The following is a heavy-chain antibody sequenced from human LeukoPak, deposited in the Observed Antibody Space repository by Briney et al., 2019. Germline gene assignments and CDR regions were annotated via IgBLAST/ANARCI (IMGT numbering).Heavy chain of an antibody. V-gene: IGHV4-59*08. D-gene: IGHD3-10*01. Sequence: SETLSLTCTVSAASISSYYWSGIRQPPGKGLEWIGYISYSGSTNYNPSLKSRVTISADTSKNQVSLTLSSVTAADTAVYYCTRHPELYFFDYWDQGTLVTVSS. CDR2: ISYSGST. CDR1: AASISSYY. J-gene: IGHJ4*02. CDR3: TRHPELYFFDY.